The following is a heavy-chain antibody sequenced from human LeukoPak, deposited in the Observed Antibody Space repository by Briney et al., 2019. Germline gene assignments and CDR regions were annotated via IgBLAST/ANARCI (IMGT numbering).Heavy chain of an antibody. V-gene: IGHV4-34*01. CDR2: INHSGST. Sequence: SETLSLTCAVYGGSFSGYYWSWIRQPPGKGLEWIGEINHSGSTNYNPSLKSRVTISVDTSKNQFSLKLSSVTAADTAVYYCARVKRRPRNRIAAAGAFDYWGQGTLVTVSS. CDR1: GGSFSGYY. J-gene: IGHJ4*02. CDR3: ARVKRRPRNRIAAAGAFDY. D-gene: IGHD6-13*01.